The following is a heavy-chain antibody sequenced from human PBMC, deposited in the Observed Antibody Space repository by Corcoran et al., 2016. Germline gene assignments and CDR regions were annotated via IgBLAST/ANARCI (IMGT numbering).Heavy chain of an antibody. Sequence: QVQLVQSGAEVKKPGASVKVSCKASGYTFTGYYMHWVRQAPGQGLEWMGWINPNSGGTNYAQKFQGRVTMTRDTSISTAYMELSRLRSDDTAVYYCARVDIVVVPAADYYYYYGMDVWGQGTTVTVSS. CDR3: ARVDIVVVPAADYYYYYGMDV. V-gene: IGHV1-2*02. J-gene: IGHJ6*02. D-gene: IGHD2-2*01. CDR1: GYTFTGYY. CDR2: INPNSGGT.